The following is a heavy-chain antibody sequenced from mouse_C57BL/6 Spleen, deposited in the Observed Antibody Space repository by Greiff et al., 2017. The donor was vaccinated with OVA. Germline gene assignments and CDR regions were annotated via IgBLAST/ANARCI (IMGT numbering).Heavy chain of an antibody. V-gene: IGHV1-69*01. CDR2: IDPSDSST. Sequence: QVQLQQPGAELVMPGASVKLSCKASGYTFTSYWMHWVKQRPGQGLEWIGEIDPSDSSTNYNQKFKGKSTLTVDKSSSTAYMQLSSLTSEDAAVYYCARSEYYGSSSIDYWGQGTTLTGSS. CDR1: GYTFTSYW. CDR3: ARSEYYGSSSIDY. J-gene: IGHJ2*01. D-gene: IGHD1-1*01.